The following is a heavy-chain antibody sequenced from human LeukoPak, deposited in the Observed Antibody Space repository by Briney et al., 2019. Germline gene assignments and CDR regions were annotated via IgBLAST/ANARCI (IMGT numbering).Heavy chain of an antibody. Sequence: GGSLRLSCAASGFTFSSYAMHWVRQAPGKGLEWVAVISYDGSNKYYADSVKGRFTISRDNSKNTLYLQMNSLRAEDTAVYYCARDHPANEHKRQQLFYYYYYYGMDVWGKGTTVTVSS. CDR2: ISYDGSNK. CDR3: ARDHPANEHKRQQLFYYYYYYGMDV. V-gene: IGHV3-30*04. J-gene: IGHJ6*04. CDR1: GFTFSSYA. D-gene: IGHD6-13*01.